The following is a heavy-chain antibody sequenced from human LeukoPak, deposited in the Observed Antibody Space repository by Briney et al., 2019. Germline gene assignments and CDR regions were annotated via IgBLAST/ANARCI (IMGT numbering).Heavy chain of an antibody. D-gene: IGHD2-2*01. J-gene: IGHJ4*02. CDR1: GFTFSSYA. V-gene: IGHV3-23*01. CDR2: ISGSGGST. Sequence: GGSLRLSCAASGFTFSSYAMSWVRQAPGKGLEWVSAISGSGGSTYYADSVKGQFTISRDNSKNTLYLQMNSLRAEDTAVYYCAKDDEDSSSSDYWGQGTLVTVSS. CDR3: AKDDEDSSSSDY.